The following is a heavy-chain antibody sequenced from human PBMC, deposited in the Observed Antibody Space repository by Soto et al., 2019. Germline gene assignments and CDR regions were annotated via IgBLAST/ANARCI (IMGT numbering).Heavy chain of an antibody. CDR2: IYSGGST. CDR1: GFAVSSND. J-gene: IGHJ3*02. V-gene: IGHV3-66*01. D-gene: IGHD6-19*01. Sequence: EVQLVESGGGLVQPGGSLRLSCAASGFAVSSNDMTWVRQAPGKGLEWVSVIYSGGSTNYADSMKGRFTISRDNSKNTLYLQMNSLRAEDTAVYYCARGGSSGWYALDIWGQGTMVNVSS. CDR3: ARGGSSGWYALDI.